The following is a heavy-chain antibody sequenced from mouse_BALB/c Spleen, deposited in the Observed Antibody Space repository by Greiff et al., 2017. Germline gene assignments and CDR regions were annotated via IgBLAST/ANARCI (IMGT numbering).Heavy chain of an antibody. Sequence: VQGVESGAELARPGASVKLSCKASGYTFTSYWMQWVKQRPGQGLEWIGAIYPGDGDTRYTQKFKGKATLTADKSSSTAYMQLSSLASEDSAVYYCAKNLAMDYWGQGTSVTVSS. V-gene: IGHV1-87*01. J-gene: IGHJ4*01. CDR2: IYPGDGDT. CDR1: GYTFTSYW. CDR3: AKNLAMDY.